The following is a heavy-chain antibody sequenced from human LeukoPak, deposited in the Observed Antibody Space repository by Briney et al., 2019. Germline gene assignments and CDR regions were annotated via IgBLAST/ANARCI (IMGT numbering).Heavy chain of an antibody. V-gene: IGHV4-30-4*08. CDR2: LYSSGSS. CDR3: ASLSGPTDY. Sequence: PSQTLSLTCSVSGDSISSRDYYWSWIRQPPGKGLEWIGYLYSSGSSNYNPSLKSRVTISVDTSKNQFSLKLSSVTAADTAVYYCASLSGPTDYWGQGTLVTVSS. J-gene: IGHJ4*02. D-gene: IGHD5-12*01. CDR1: GDSISSRDYY.